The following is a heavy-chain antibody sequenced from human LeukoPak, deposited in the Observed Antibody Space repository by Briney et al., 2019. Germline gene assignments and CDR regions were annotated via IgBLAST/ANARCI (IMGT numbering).Heavy chain of an antibody. Sequence: GGSLRLSCAASGFTFSSYSMNWVRQAPGKGLEWVSSISSISSYIYYADSVKGRFTISRDNSKSTLYLQMNSLRAEDTALYYCARAPYSMIGDAFDIWGQGTMVTVSS. CDR3: ARAPYSMIGDAFDI. J-gene: IGHJ3*02. CDR2: ISSISSYI. CDR1: GFTFSSYS. V-gene: IGHV3-21*01. D-gene: IGHD3-22*01.